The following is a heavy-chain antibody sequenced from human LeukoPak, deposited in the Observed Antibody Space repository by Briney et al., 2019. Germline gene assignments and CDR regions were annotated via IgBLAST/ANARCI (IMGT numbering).Heavy chain of an antibody. J-gene: IGHJ6*04. CDR3: AELGITMIGGV. V-gene: IGHV3-48*03. CDR2: ISSSGSTI. Sequence: GGSLRLSCEASGFAFSSYQMNWVRQAPGKGLEWVSYISSSGSTIYYADSVKGRFTISRDNAKNSLYLQMNSLRAEDTAVYYCAELGITMIGGVWGKGTTVTISS. D-gene: IGHD3-10*02. CDR1: GFAFSSYQ.